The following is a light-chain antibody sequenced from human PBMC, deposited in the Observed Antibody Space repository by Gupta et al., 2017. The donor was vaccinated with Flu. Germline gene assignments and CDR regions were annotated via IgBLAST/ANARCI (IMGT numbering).Light chain of an antibody. J-gene: IGKJ5*01. V-gene: IGKV3-20*01. Sequence: GTLSLSPGERTTRACGASQSITSTYLAWYQQKPGQAPRRLIYDASSRATGIPDRFSGSGSGTDFTRTISSLEPEDFAVYYCHHYGTSPITCGQGTRLEIK. CDR3: HHYGTSPIT. CDR2: DAS. CDR1: QSITSTY.